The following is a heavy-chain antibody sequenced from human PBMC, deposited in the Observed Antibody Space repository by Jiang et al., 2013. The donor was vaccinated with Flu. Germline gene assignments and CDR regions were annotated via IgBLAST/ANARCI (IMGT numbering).Heavy chain of an antibody. Sequence: SRVTISVDTSKNQFSLKLSSVTAADTAVYYCAEYYYDSSGYHFSGWFDPWGQGTLVTVSS. J-gene: IGHJ5*02. D-gene: IGHD3-22*01. CDR3: AEYYYDSSGYHFSGWFDP. V-gene: IGHV4-59*01.